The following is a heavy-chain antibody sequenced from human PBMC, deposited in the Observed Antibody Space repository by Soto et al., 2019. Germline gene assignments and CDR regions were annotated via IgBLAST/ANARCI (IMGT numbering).Heavy chain of an antibody. V-gene: IGHV3-30-3*01. D-gene: IGHD3-10*01. Sequence: GGSLRLSCAASGFTFSSYAMHWVRQAPGKGLEWVAVISYDGSNKYYADSVKGRFTISRDNSKNTLYLQMNSLRAEDTAVYYCARDRGPFDYWGQGT. CDR1: GFTFSSYA. CDR2: ISYDGSNK. J-gene: IGHJ4*02. CDR3: ARDRGPFDY.